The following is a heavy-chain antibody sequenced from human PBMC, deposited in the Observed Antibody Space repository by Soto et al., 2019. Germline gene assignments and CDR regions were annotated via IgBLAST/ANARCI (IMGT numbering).Heavy chain of an antibody. Sequence: QVRLQESGPGLVEPSGTLSLTCAVSGDSVSSSSCWSWVRQAPGKGLEWIGEIDHSGTCNYNRSRASRVSVSVDKSRNQLSLNLKSVTAADTAVYYCVRSVPAATWQYSGMDVWGQGTTVTVSS. D-gene: IGHD2-2*01. CDR1: GDSVSSSSC. J-gene: IGHJ6*02. CDR3: VRSVPAATWQYSGMDV. CDR2: IDHSGTC. V-gene: IGHV4-4*02.